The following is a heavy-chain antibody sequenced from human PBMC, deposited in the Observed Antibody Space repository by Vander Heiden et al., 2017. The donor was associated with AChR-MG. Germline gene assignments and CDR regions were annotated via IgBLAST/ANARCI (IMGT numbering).Heavy chain of an antibody. CDR3: ARQYDRSGYYYGFDY. CDR1: GYSFTSYW. Sequence: EVQLVQSGAEVKKPGESLKISCKGSGYSFTSYWIGWVRQMPGKGLEWMGIIYPGDSDTRYSPSFQGQVTISADKSISTAYLQWSSLKASDTAMYYCARQYDRSGYYYGFDYWGQGNLVTVSS. V-gene: IGHV5-51*01. CDR2: IYPGDSDT. J-gene: IGHJ4*02. D-gene: IGHD3-22*01.